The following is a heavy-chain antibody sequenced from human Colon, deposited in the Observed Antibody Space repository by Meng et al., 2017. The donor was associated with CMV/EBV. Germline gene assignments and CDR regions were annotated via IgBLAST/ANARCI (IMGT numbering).Heavy chain of an antibody. J-gene: IGHJ6*02. V-gene: IGHV3-33*01. CDR2: IWYDETNE. CDR1: GFRFSNYA. Sequence: GGPLRLSCAASGFRFSNYAMHWVRQAPAKGLEWVAVIWYDETNENYGESVKGRFTISRDNSNNMLYLQMHSLRGEDTAVYYCARGSSSKMFGDYYYGMDVWGQGTTVTVSS. CDR3: ARGSSSKMFGDYYYGMDV. D-gene: IGHD3-10*02.